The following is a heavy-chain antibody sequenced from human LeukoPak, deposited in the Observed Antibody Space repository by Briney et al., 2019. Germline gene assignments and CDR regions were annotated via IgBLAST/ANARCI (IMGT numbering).Heavy chain of an antibody. CDR3: AITPRAYGDFPPYYYYYGMDV. J-gene: IGHJ6*02. CDR1: GFTFSSYA. V-gene: IGHV3-23*01. D-gene: IGHD4-17*01. CDR2: ISGSGDST. Sequence: PGGSLRLSCAASGFTFSSYAMSWVRQAPGKGLEWVSAISGSGDSTYYADSVKGRFTISRDNSKNTLHLQMNSLRAEDTAVYYCAITPRAYGDFPPYYYYYGMDVWGQGTTVTVSS.